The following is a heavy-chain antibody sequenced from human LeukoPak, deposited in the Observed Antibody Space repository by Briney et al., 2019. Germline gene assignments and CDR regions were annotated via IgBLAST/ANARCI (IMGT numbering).Heavy chain of an antibody. D-gene: IGHD1/OR15-1a*01. V-gene: IGHV4-38-2*01. CDR1: GDAITSAYY. J-gene: IGHJ4*02. CDR2: INHIGTT. CDR3: ARKQGDY. Sequence: SETLSLTCAVSGDAITSAYYWGWIRQPPGKGLEWIGCINHIGTTYYNPSLKSRVTISVDTSKNQFSLRLSSVTAADTAVYYCARKQGDYWGQGTLVTVSS.